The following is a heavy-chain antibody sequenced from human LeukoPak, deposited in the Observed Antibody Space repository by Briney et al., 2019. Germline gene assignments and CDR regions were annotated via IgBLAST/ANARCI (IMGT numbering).Heavy chain of an antibody. CDR2: ISSSSSTI. CDR3: ARGYCSGGSCYGYYYYYMDV. CDR1: GFTFSSYS. J-gene: IGHJ6*03. Sequence: PGGSLRLSCAASGFTFSSYSMNWVRQAPGKGLEWVSYISSSSSTIYYADSVKGRFTISRDNAMNSLYLQMNSLRAEDTAVYYCARGYCSGGSCYGYYYYYMDVWGKGTTVTVPS. D-gene: IGHD2-15*01. V-gene: IGHV3-48*01.